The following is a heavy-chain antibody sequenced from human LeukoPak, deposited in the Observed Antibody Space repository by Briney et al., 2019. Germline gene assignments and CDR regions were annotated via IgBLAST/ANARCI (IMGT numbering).Heavy chain of an antibody. D-gene: IGHD5-12*01. CDR2: IYYSGST. J-gene: IGHJ4*02. CDR1: GGSISSRSYY. V-gene: IGHV4-39*01. Sequence: SETLSLTCIVSGGSISSRSYYWGWIRQPPGKGLEWIGTIYYSGSTCYNPSLKSRVTISVDTSKNQFSLKLSSVTAADTAVYYCARRRYSGYVDYWGQGTLVTVSS. CDR3: ARRRYSGYVDY.